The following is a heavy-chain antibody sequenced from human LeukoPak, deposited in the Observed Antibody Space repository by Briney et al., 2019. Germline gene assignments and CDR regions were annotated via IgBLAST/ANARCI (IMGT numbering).Heavy chain of an antibody. CDR1: GGSISSYY. CDR3: ARVPWFGESGFDY. J-gene: IGHJ4*02. V-gene: IGHV4-59*01. Sequence: SETLSLTCTVSGGSISSYYWSWIRQPPGKGLEGIGYIYYSGSTNYNPSLKSRVTISVDTSKNQFSLKLSSVTAADTAVYYCARVPWFGESGFDYWGQGTLVTVSS. CDR2: IYYSGST. D-gene: IGHD3-10*01.